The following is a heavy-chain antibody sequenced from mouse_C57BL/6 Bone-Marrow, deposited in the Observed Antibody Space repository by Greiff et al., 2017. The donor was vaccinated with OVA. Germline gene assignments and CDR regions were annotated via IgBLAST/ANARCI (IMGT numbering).Heavy chain of an antibody. D-gene: IGHD1-1*01. CDR3: ARPDYGSSHWYFDV. J-gene: IGHJ1*03. Sequence: DVMLVESGGDLVKPGGSLKLSCAASGFTFSSYGMSWVRQTPDKRLEWVATISSGGSYTYYPDSVKGRFTISRDNAKNTLYLQMSSLKSEDTAMYYCARPDYGSSHWYFDVWGTGTTVTVSS. V-gene: IGHV5-6*02. CDR2: ISSGGSYT. CDR1: GFTFSSYG.